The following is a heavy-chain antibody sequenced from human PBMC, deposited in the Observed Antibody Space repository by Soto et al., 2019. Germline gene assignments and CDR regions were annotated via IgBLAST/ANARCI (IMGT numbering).Heavy chain of an antibody. V-gene: IGHV3-30*03. Sequence: QVQLVESGGGVVQPGRSLRLSCAASGFTFSSYGMHWVRQAPGKGLEWVALISYDGSDKYYADSVKGRFTISRDNSKITMYLKMNSLRVEDTAVYYCGAGQYFSDYWGQGTLVTVSS. CDR2: ISYDGSDK. D-gene: IGHD6-13*01. CDR1: GFTFSSYG. J-gene: IGHJ4*02. CDR3: GAGQYFSDY.